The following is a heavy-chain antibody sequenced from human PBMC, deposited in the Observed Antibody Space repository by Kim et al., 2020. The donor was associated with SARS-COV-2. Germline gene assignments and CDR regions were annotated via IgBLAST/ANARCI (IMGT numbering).Heavy chain of an antibody. CDR2: ISYDGTNK. CDR3: AKEQNRCRTSHDGMDV. CDR1: GFTFSDYA. V-gene: IGHV3-30-3*01. J-gene: IGHJ6*02. Sequence: GGSLRLSCAASGFTFSDYAIHWVRQAPGKGLEWLAVISYDGTNKFYADSVKGRFTISRDDPKNTLYLEMNSLTTDDTAVYYCAKEQNRCRTSHDGMDVWGQGTTVAVSS. D-gene: IGHD6-6*01.